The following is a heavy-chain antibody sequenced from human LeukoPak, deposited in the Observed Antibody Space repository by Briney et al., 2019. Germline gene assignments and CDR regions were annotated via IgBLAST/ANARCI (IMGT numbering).Heavy chain of an antibody. CDR1: GFTFSSYG. Sequence: SGGSLRLSCAASGFTFSSYGMSWVRQAPGKGLEWVSAISGSGGSTYYADSVKGRFTISRDNSKNTLYLQMNSLRAEDTAVYYCAKDPEPNYYYYDSSGYFDYWGQGTLVTVSS. J-gene: IGHJ4*02. D-gene: IGHD3-22*01. CDR2: ISGSGGST. CDR3: AKDPEPNYYYYDSSGYFDY. V-gene: IGHV3-23*01.